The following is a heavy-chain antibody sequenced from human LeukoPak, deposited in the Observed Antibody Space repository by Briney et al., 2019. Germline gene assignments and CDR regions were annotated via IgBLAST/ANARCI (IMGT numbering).Heavy chain of an antibody. CDR1: GFTFSNAW. V-gene: IGHV3-15*01. J-gene: IGHJ6*02. CDR3: TTLPGGYYYYYGMDV. Sequence: PGGSLRLSCAASGFTFSNAWMSWVRQAPGKGLEWVGRIKSKTDGGTTDYAAPVKGRFTISRDDSKNKLYLQMNSLKTEDTAVYYCTTLPGGYYYYYGMDVWGQGTTVTVSS. CDR2: IKSKTDGGTT. D-gene: IGHD3-16*01.